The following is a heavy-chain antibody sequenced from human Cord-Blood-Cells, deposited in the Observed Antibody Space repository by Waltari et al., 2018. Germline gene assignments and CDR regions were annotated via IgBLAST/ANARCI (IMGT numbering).Heavy chain of an antibody. CDR3: ARDPTGDNAFDI. Sequence: QVQLVESGGGVVQPGRSLRLSCAASGFTFSSYGMHWVRQAPGKWLEWVAVIGYDGSNKNYADSVKGRFTISRDNSKNTLYLQMNSLRAEDTAVYYCARDPTGDNAFDIWGQGTMVTVSS. CDR1: GFTFSSYG. CDR2: IGYDGSNK. J-gene: IGHJ3*02. D-gene: IGHD7-27*01. V-gene: IGHV3-33*01.